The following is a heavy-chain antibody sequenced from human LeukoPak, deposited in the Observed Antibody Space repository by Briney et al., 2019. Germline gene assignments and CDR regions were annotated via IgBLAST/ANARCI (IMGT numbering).Heavy chain of an antibody. CDR1: GFTFSNYW. Sequence: TGGSLRLSCAASGFTFSNYWVHWVRQAPGKGLVWVSRINSDGSTITYADSVKGRFTISRDNAKNTLYLQMNSLRAEDTAVYYCARVTVSSSEVIFDYWGQGALVTVSS. V-gene: IGHV3-74*01. CDR2: INSDGSTI. D-gene: IGHD1-20*01. J-gene: IGHJ4*02. CDR3: ARVTVSSSEVIFDY.